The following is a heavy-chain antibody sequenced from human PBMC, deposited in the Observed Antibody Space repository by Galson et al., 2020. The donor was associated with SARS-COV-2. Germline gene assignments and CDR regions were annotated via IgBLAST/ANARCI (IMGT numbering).Heavy chain of an antibody. D-gene: IGHD4-17*01. Sequence: GGSLRLSCVSSGFTFSRYAMSWVRQAPGTGLEGVSSINGAGCTTYYEDSVRGRFSISSDNSKNTLYVLMNSLRAEDTAVYYCAKDQGNDYGDQLDYWGQGTLVTVSS. J-gene: IGHJ4*02. CDR2: INGAGCTT. CDR3: AKDQGNDYGDQLDY. V-gene: IGHV3-23*01. CDR1: GFTFSRYA.